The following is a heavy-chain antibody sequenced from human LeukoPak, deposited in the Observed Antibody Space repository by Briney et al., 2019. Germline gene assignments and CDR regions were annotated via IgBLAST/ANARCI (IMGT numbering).Heavy chain of an antibody. V-gene: IGHV3-23*01. J-gene: IGHJ3*02. D-gene: IGHD3-16*01. CDR1: GFTFSSYA. CDR3: AKGKINHDGAFDI. Sequence: GGSLRLSCAASGFTFSSYAMSWVRQAPGKGLEWVSTISGSGGGTYYADSVKGRFTISRDNSKNTLSLQMSSLRAEDTAVYYCAKGKINHDGAFDIWGQGTMVTVSS. CDR2: ISGSGGGT.